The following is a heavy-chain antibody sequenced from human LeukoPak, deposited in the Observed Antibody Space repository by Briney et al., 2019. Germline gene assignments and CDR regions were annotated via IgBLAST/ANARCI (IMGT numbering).Heavy chain of an antibody. CDR2: IYYSGST. CDR3: ARDTTYYYDSRGFDP. CDR1: GGSISSSSYY. D-gene: IGHD3-22*01. J-gene: IGHJ5*02. V-gene: IGHV4-39*07. Sequence: PSETLSLTCTVSGGSISSSSYYWGWIRQPPGKGLEWIGSIYYSGSTYYNPSLKSRVTISVDASKNQFSLKLSSVTAADTAVYYCARDTTYYYDSRGFDPWGQGTLVTVSS.